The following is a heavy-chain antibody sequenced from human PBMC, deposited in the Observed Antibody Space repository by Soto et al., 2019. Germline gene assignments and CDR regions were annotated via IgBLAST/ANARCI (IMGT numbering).Heavy chain of an antibody. D-gene: IGHD3-22*01. V-gene: IGHV3-23*01. Sequence: PGGSLRLSCAASGFTFSSYAMSWVRQAPGKGLEWVSAISGSGGSTYYADSVKGRFTISRDNSKNTLYLQMNSLRAEDTAVYYCANPPNAYYYDSSGSPWHYFDYWGQGTLVTVSP. CDR3: ANPPNAYYYDSSGSPWHYFDY. J-gene: IGHJ4*02. CDR2: ISGSGGST. CDR1: GFTFSSYA.